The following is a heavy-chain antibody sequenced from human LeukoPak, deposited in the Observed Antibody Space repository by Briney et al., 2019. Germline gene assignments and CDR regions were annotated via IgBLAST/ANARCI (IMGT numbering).Heavy chain of an antibody. Sequence: GGSLRLSCAASGFIFNDYGMHWVRQAPGKGLEWVSFISGNGGSTYYADSLKGRFTISRDNSKSSLYLQMNSLRPEDTALYYCAKDILRIAEPGTRGFGYWGQGTLVTVSS. V-gene: IGHV3-43*02. D-gene: IGHD6-13*01. CDR1: GFIFNDYG. CDR3: AKDILRIAEPGTRGFGY. J-gene: IGHJ4*02. CDR2: ISGNGGST.